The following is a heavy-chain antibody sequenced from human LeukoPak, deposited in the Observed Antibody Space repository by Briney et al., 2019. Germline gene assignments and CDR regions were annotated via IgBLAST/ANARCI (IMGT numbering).Heavy chain of an antibody. Sequence: SVKVSCKASGGTFSSYAISWVRQAPGQGLEWMGGIIPIFCTANYAQKFQGRVTITADESTSTAYMELRSLRSEDTAVYYCARDLGTVTTWVFDYWGQGTLVTVSS. J-gene: IGHJ4*02. CDR2: IIPIFCTA. CDR3: ARDLGTVTTWVFDY. V-gene: IGHV1-69*01. D-gene: IGHD4-11*01. CDR1: GGTFSSYA.